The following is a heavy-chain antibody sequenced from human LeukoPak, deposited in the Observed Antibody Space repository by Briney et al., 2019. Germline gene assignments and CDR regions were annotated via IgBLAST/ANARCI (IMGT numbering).Heavy chain of an antibody. Sequence: PPETLSLTCTVSGGSISSSSYYWGWIRQPPGKGLEWIGSIYYSGSTYYNPSLKSRVTISVDTSKNQFSLKLSSVTAADTAVYYCARLSHGDYVCTWGQGTLVTVSS. V-gene: IGHV4-39*01. D-gene: IGHD4-17*01. J-gene: IGHJ5*02. CDR3: ARLSHGDYVCT. CDR1: GGSISSSSYY. CDR2: IYYSGST.